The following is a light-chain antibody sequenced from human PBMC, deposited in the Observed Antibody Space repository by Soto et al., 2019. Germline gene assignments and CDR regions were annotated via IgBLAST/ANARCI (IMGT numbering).Light chain of an antibody. V-gene: IGKV3-20*01. CDR3: QRDGNSPRYS. Sequence: EIVLTQSPGTLSLSLGERATLSCRASQSVSSNYLAWYQQKPGQAPRLLIYATSSRATGIPDRFSGSGSGTDFTLTISRLEPEDFAVYYCQRDGNSPRYSFGQGTKLESK. CDR1: QSVSSNY. J-gene: IGKJ2*03. CDR2: ATS.